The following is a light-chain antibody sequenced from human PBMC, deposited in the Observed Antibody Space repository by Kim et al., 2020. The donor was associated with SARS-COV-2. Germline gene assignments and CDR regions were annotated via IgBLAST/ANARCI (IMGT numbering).Light chain of an antibody. CDR2: DVS. J-gene: IGLJ7*01. CDR1: SSDGGGYKY. CDR3: CSYAGTYTRV. V-gene: IGLV2-11*01. Sequence: GQSITISCTGTSSDGGGYKYVSWYQHHPGKAPKLMIYDVSNRPSGVPDRFSGSKSGNTASLTISGLQAEDEADYYCCSYAGTYTRVFGGGTQLTVL.